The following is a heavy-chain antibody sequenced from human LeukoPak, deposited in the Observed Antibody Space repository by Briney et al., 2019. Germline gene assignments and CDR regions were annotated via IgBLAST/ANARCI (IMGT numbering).Heavy chain of an antibody. J-gene: IGHJ4*02. CDR3: ARGTDLVDY. Sequence: GGSLRLSCAASGFTFSINCMHWVRHAPGKGMVWVSRTSGDGSGTTHANSEKGQFTISIDKHKNMLYLQINSLRDEDMAVYYCARGTDLVDYWGQGTLVTVSS. CDR2: TSGDGSGT. D-gene: IGHD1-1*01. V-gene: IGHV3-74*01. CDR1: GFTFSINC.